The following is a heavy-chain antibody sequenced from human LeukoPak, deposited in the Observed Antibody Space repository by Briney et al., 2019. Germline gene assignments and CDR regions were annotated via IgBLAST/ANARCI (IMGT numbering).Heavy chain of an antibody. CDR3: ASARTSSRSWFTFDY. J-gene: IGHJ4*02. Sequence: WVRQAPGKGLEWIGSIYYSGSTYYNPSLKSRVTISVDTSKNQLSLKLSSVTAADTAVYYCASARTSSRSWFTFDYWGQGILVTVSS. CDR2: IYYSGST. D-gene: IGHD6-13*01. V-gene: IGHV4-39*01.